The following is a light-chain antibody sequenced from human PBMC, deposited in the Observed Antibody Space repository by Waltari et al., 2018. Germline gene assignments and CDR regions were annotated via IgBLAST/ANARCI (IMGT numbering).Light chain of an antibody. CDR2: DEA. J-gene: IGKJ1*01. CDR3: QQRSNWPRT. CDR1: QRVSSD. V-gene: IGKV3-11*01. Sequence: EIVLTQSPATLSLSPGERATLTCRARQRVSSDFAWYQQKPGQATRLLIYDEANSATGIPARFSGSVSGTDFTLTIRSLEPDDFAVYYCQQRSNWPRTFGQGTKVEI.